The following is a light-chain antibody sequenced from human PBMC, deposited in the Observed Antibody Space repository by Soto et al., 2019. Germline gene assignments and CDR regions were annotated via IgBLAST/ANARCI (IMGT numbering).Light chain of an antibody. V-gene: IGKV3-11*01. CDR3: QQRHSWPPIT. CDR1: QSVYSF. CDR2: DAS. Sequence: EIVLTQSPATLSLSPGERATLSCRASQSVYSFLAWYQQKPGQAPRLLIYDASNRATGIPARFSGSGSGTDFTLTISSLEPEDFAVYYCQQRHSWPPITFGQGTRLEIK. J-gene: IGKJ5*01.